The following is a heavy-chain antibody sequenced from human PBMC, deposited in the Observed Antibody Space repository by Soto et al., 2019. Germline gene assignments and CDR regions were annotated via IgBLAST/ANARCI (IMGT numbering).Heavy chain of an antibody. D-gene: IGHD5-18*01. J-gene: IGHJ4*02. Sequence: GGSLRLSCAASGFTFSSYAMSWVRQAPGKGLEWVSAISGSGGSTYYADSVKGRFTISRDNSKNTLYLQMNSLRAEDTAVYYCAKGGYSYGYAGADPFDYWGQGTLVTVSS. V-gene: IGHV3-23*01. CDR1: GFTFSSYA. CDR2: ISGSGGST. CDR3: AKGGYSYGYAGADPFDY.